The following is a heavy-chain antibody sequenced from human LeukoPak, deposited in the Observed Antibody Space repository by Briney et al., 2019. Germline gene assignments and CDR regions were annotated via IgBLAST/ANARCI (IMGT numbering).Heavy chain of an antibody. V-gene: IGHV3-23*01. CDR2: ISGSGGRT. CDR3: AKGDGQTTYDCNSDY. CDR1: GFTFNNFA. D-gene: IGHD2-21*01. Sequence: GGSLRLSCAASGFTFNNFAMTWVRQAPGKGLEWVSTISGSGGRTYYADSVQGRFTISRDNSKNTLYLQMNSLRAEDTAIYYCAKGDGQTTYDCNSDYWGQGIRVTVSS. J-gene: IGHJ4*02.